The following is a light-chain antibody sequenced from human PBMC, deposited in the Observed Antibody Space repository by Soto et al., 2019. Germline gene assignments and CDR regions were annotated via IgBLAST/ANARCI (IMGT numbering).Light chain of an antibody. CDR3: SSYTSSTTPV. CDR1: SSDVGGYAY. CDR2: EVS. J-gene: IGLJ3*02. V-gene: IGLV2-14*01. Sequence: QSALTQPASVSGSPGQSITISFTGTSSDVGGYAYVSWYQQYPGKAPKLVISEVSNRPSGVSHRFSGSRSGNTAYLTISGLQAEDEADYYCSSYTSSTTPVFGGGTKLTVL.